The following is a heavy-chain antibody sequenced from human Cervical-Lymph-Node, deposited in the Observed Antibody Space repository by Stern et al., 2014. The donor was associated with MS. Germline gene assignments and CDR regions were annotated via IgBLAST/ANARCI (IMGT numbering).Heavy chain of an antibody. V-gene: IGHV2-5*02. CDR2: IYWDDAK. J-gene: IGHJ4*02. CDR3: AHSRVKYCRGGTCYSSLFDY. CDR1: GFSVATAGVG. Sequence: QITLKESGPTLVKPTQTVTLTCTLSGFSVATAGVGVGWIRQPPGKALEWLWPIYWDDAKFYSPSLKNRLTIIKDTSKNQVVLTMTNVDPVDTATYYCAHSRVKYCRGGTCYSSLFDYWGQGTLVTVSS. D-gene: IGHD2-15*01.